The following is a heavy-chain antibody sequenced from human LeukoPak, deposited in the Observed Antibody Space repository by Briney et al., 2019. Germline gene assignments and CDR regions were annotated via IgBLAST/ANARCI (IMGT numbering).Heavy chain of an antibody. D-gene: IGHD3-10*01. CDR1: GGSISNYY. CDR2: IFYS. V-gene: IGHV4-59*12. Sequence: PSETLSLTCTVSGGSISNYYWGWIRQPPGKGLEWIGNIFYSPSLKSRVTISLDTSRNQFSLKLTSVTAADTAVYYCAKSNGYGLVDIWGQGTMVTVSS. CDR3: AKSNGYGLVDI. J-gene: IGHJ3*02.